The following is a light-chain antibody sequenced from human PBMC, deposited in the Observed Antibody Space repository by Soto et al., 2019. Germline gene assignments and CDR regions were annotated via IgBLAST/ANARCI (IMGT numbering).Light chain of an antibody. J-gene: IGKJ5*01. CDR1: QSISSW. CDR2: AAS. CDR3: QQSYSTSIT. Sequence: IHMTQSPSTLAASVGYIVTITCRASQSISSWLAWYQQKPGKAPKLLIYAASSLQSGVPSRFSGSGSGTDFTLTISSLQPEDFATYYCQQSYSTSITFGQGTRLEIK. V-gene: IGKV1-39*01.